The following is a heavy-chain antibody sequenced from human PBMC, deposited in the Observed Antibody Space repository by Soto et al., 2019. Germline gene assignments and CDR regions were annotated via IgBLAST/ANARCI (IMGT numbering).Heavy chain of an antibody. CDR2: TYYRSKWYN. Sequence: SQTLSLTCAISGDSVSSNSAAWNWIRQSPSRGLEWLGRTYYRSKWYNDYAVSVKSRITINPDTSKNQFSLQLNSVTPEDTAVYYCARDQAVAGTNPDDFYYYYYGMDVWGQGTTVPVSS. D-gene: IGHD6-19*01. CDR1: GDSVSSNSAA. J-gene: IGHJ6*02. V-gene: IGHV6-1*01. CDR3: ARDQAVAGTNPDDFYYYYYGMDV.